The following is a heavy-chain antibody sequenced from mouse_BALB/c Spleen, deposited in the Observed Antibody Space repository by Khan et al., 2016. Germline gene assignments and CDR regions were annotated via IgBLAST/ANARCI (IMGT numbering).Heavy chain of an antibody. D-gene: IGHD1-3*01. V-gene: IGHV2-2*01. Sequence: QVQLKQSGPGLVQPSQSLSITSTVSGFSLTRYGVHWVRQSPGKGLEWLGVIWGGETTDYNAAFISRLSITKDNSKSQVFFKMNSLQSDDTAMYYFVRGNKGSWFTYWGQGTLVTVS. CDR1: GFSLTRYG. CDR2: IWGGETT. CDR3: VRGNKGSWFTY. J-gene: IGHJ3*01.